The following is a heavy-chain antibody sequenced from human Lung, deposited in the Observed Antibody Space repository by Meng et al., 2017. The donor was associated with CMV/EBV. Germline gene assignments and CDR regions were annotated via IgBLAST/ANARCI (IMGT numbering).Heavy chain of an antibody. V-gene: IGHV3-7*01. CDR1: GFTFSNYW. CDR2: IKQDGSEK. J-gene: IGHJ6*02. CDR3: SSLSSNYGRDV. Sequence: GESLKISCEVSGFTFSNYWMSWVRQAPGKGLEWVANIKQDGSEKNYVDSVRGRFTISRDNAKNSLWLHMSSLRAEDSAVYYCSSLSSNYGRDVWGQGTTVTVSS.